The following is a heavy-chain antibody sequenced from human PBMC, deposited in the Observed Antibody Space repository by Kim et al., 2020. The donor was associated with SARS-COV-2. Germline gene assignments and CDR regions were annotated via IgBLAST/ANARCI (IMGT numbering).Heavy chain of an antibody. J-gene: IGHJ4*02. V-gene: IGHV1-8*01. D-gene: IGHD3-3*01. Sequence: ASVKVSCKASGYTFTSYDINWVRQATGQGLEWMGWMNPNSGNTGYAQKFQGRVTMTRNTSISTAYMELSSLRSEDTAVYYCARSPHTIFGVVIPPYFDYWGQGTLVTVSS. CDR2: MNPNSGNT. CDR3: ARSPHTIFGVVIPPYFDY. CDR1: GYTFTSYD.